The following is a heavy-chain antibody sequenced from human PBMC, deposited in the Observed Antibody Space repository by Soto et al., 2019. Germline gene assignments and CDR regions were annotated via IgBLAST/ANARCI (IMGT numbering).Heavy chain of an antibody. CDR1: GYTFTSYY. J-gene: IGHJ4*02. D-gene: IGHD3-10*01. CDR2: INPSGGST. V-gene: IGHV1-46*01. CDR3: ARGMTVGWFGELLGYFDY. Sequence: GASVKVSCKASGYTFTSYYMHWVRQAPGQGLEWMGIINPSGGSTSYAQKFQGRVTMTRDTSTSTVYMELSSLRSEDTAVYYCARGMTVGWFGELLGYFDYWGQGTLVTVSS.